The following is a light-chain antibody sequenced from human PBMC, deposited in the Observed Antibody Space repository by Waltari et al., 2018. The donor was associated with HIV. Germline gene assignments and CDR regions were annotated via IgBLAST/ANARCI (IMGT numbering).Light chain of an antibody. CDR1: SSDVGGYNY. J-gene: IGLJ1*01. CDR2: EVS. CDR3: SSYAGSNNV. Sequence: QSALTQPPSASGSPGQSVTISCTGTSSDVGGYNYVSWYQQHPGKAPKLMIYEVSKRPSGVPERFSGSKSGNTASLNVSGLQAEDEADYYCSSYAGSNNVFGTGTKVTVL. V-gene: IGLV2-8*01.